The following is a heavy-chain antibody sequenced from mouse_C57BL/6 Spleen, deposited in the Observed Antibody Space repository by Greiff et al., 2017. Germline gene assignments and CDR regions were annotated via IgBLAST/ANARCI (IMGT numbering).Heavy chain of an antibody. CDR3: AREGDGNKGYAMDY. CDR2: IYPGDGDT. D-gene: IGHD2-1*01. V-gene: IGHV1-82*01. J-gene: IGHJ4*01. Sequence: VQLQQSGPELVKPGASVKISCKASGYAFSSSWMNWVKQRPGKGLEWIGRIYPGDGDTNYNGKFKGKATLTADKSSSTAYMQLSSLTSEDSAVYFCAREGDGNKGYAMDYWGQGTSVTVSS. CDR1: GYAFSSSW.